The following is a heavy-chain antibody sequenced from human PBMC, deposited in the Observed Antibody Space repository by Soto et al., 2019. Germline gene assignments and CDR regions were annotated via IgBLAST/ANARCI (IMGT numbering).Heavy chain of an antibody. V-gene: IGHV3-23*01. CDR1: GFTFRSFA. J-gene: IGHJ4*02. CDR2: ISASGDNT. CDR3: AKAQCYDSLTGSYCYFDF. Sequence: LRLSCAVSGFTFRSFAVTWVRQAPGKGLEWVSTISASGDNTYYADSVKGRFTVSRDNSKNTQDLQLDSLRAEDTAVYYCAKAQCYDSLTGSYCYFDFWGQGALVTVSS. D-gene: IGHD3-9*01.